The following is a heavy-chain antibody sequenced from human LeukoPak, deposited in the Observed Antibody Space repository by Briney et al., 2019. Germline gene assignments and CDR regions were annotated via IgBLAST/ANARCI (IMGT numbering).Heavy chain of an antibody. V-gene: IGHV1-2*02. Sequence: ASVKVSCKASGYTFTGYYMHWMRQAPGQGLEWMGWINPNSGATIYAQNFQGRVTMTRDTSISTAYMELSRLRSDDTAAYYCARDLRGSANWFDPWGQGTLVTVSS. J-gene: IGHJ5*02. CDR2: INPNSGAT. CDR1: GYTFTGYY. CDR3: ARDLRGSANWFDP. D-gene: IGHD3-10*01.